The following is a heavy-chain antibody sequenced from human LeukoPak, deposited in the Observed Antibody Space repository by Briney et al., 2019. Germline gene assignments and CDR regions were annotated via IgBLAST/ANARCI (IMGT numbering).Heavy chain of an antibody. Sequence: GKXLXLIVYIYYSASTNYNPSLKSRVTISVDTSKNQFSLKLSSVTAADTAVYYCARVPGDYYFDYWGQGTLVTVSS. CDR2: IYYSAST. CDR3: ARVPGDYYFDY. V-gene: IGHV4-59*01. D-gene: IGHD7-27*01. J-gene: IGHJ4*02.